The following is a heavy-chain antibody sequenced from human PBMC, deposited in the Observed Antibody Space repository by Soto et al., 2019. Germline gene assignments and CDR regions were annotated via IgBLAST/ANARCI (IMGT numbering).Heavy chain of an antibody. Sequence: TSETLSLTCTVSGGSISSGGYYWSWIRQHPGKGLEWIGYIYYSGSTYYNPSLKSRVTISVDTSKNQFSLKLSSVTAADTAVYYCARDRAYNSIDYWGQGTLVTVSS. CDR2: IYYSGST. J-gene: IGHJ4*02. V-gene: IGHV4-31*03. D-gene: IGHD1-1*01. CDR3: ARDRAYNSIDY. CDR1: GGSISSGGYY.